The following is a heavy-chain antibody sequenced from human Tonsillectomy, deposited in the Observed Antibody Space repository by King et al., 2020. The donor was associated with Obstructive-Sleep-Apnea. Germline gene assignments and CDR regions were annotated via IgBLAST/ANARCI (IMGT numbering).Heavy chain of an antibody. CDR3: AKDEGTGYFDY. V-gene: IGHV3-33*06. Sequence: VQLVESGGGVVQPGRSLRLSCAASGFTFSSYGMHWVRQAPGKGLEWVAVIWYDGSNKYYADSVKGRFTISRDNSKNTLYLQMNSLRAEDTAVYYCAKDEGTGYFDYWGQGTLVTVS. CDR1: GFTFSSYG. CDR2: IWYDGSNK. J-gene: IGHJ4*02.